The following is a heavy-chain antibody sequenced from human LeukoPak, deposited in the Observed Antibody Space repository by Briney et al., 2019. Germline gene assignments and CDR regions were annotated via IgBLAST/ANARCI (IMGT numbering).Heavy chain of an antibody. J-gene: IGHJ3*02. CDR1: GFTFSRYD. CDR3: ARGSSGPGGFDAFDI. Sequence: GGSLRLSCAASGFTFSRYDIHWVRQATGKGLEWVSAIGTAGDTYYPGSVKGRFTISRENAKNSLYLQMNSLRAGDTAVYYCARGSSGPGGFDAFDIWGQGTMVTVSS. CDR2: IGTAGDT. D-gene: IGHD6-19*01. V-gene: IGHV3-13*01.